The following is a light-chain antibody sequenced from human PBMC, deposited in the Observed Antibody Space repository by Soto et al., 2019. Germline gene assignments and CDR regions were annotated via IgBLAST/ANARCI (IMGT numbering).Light chain of an antibody. CDR1: QSVSSN. Sequence: IVMTQSPATQSVSPGERATLSCMASQSVSSNLAWYQQKPGQAPRLLIYGASTRATGIPARFSGSGSGTEFTLTISSLEPEDFALYYCQQRSNWPTTFGQVTRLEI. CDR2: GAS. V-gene: IGKV3-15*01. J-gene: IGKJ5*01. CDR3: QQRSNWPTT.